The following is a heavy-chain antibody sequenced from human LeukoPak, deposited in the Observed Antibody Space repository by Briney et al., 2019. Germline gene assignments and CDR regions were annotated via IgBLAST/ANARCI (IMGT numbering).Heavy chain of an antibody. Sequence: PGGSLRLSCAASGFTFSSYWMSWARQAPGKGLEWVANIKQDGSEKYYVDSVRGRFTISRDNAKNSLYLQMSSLRAEDTAVYYCARVSSSGYYSANFDYWGQGTLVTVSS. J-gene: IGHJ4*02. CDR2: IKQDGSEK. V-gene: IGHV3-7*01. CDR1: GFTFSSYW. CDR3: ARVSSSGYYSANFDY. D-gene: IGHD3-22*01.